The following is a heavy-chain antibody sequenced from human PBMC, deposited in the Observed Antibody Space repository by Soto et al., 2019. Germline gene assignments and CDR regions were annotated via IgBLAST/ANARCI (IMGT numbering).Heavy chain of an antibody. J-gene: IGHJ5*02. CDR3: ARIPYSDTDPCP. D-gene: IGHD1-26*01. CDR1: GFAFSTKW. CDR2: INIDGTTT. V-gene: IGHV3-74*01. Sequence: EVQLVESGGGLVQPGGSLRLSCAASGFAFSTKWMHWVRQVPGKGLVWVSRINIDGTTTNYADSVKGRFTISRDNAKNMLYLQMDSLRAEDTAVYYCARIPYSDTDPCPWGQGTLVTVSS.